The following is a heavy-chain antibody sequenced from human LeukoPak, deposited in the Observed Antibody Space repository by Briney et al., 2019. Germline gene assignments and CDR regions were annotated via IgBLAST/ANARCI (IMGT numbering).Heavy chain of an antibody. V-gene: IGHV3-30-3*01. CDR3: TRGEGWTDN. J-gene: IGHJ4*02. Sequence: GRSLRLSCAASGFTFSSYAMHWVRQAPGKGLEWVAVISYDGSNKYYADSVKGRLTISRDNAKNSVFLHMNSLSAEDTAMYYCTRGEGWTDNWGQGTLVTVSS. D-gene: IGHD6-19*01. CDR2: ISYDGSNK. CDR1: GFTFSSYA.